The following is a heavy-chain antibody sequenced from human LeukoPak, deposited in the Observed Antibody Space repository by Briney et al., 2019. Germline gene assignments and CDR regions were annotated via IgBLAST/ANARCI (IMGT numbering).Heavy chain of an antibody. CDR3: ASSGDWRDY. J-gene: IGHJ4*02. CDR1: GFTFSSYS. D-gene: IGHD2-21*02. V-gene: IGHV3-21*01. CDR2: ISSSSSYI. Sequence: GGPLRLSCAASGFTFSSYSMNWVRQAPGKGLEWVSSISSSSSYIYYADSVKGRFTISRDNAKNSLYLQMNSLRAEDTAVYYCASSGDWRDYWGQGTLVTVSS.